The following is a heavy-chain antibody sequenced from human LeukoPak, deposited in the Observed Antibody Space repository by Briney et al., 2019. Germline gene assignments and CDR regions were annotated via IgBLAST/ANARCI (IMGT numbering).Heavy chain of an antibody. CDR3: ARESLWYGDLLSPYFGY. CDR2: IKKDGSAE. D-gene: IGHD3-10*01. J-gene: IGHJ4*02. V-gene: IGHV3-7*01. Sequence: GGSLRLSCVGSGLSLSSYWMTWVRQAPGKGLEWVADIKKDGSAEYYVDPVKGRFTISRDNAKNSLFLQMNSLRAEDTAVYYCARESLWYGDLLSPYFGYWGQGALVTVSS. CDR1: GLSLSSYW.